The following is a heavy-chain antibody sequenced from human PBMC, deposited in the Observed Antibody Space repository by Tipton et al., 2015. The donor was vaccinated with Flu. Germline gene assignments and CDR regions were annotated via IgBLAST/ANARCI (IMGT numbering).Heavy chain of an antibody. CDR2: IRYAGSNK. J-gene: IGHJ6*02. D-gene: IGHD2-2*01. Sequence: SLRLSCAASGFTFSSYGMHWVRQAPGKGLEWVAFIRYAGSNKYYADSVKGRFTISRDNSKNTLYLQMNSLRAEDTAVYYCAKEEGYCSSTSCQITYYYYGMDVWGQGTTVTVSS. CDR1: GFTFSSYG. CDR3: AKEEGYCSSTSCQITYYYYGMDV. V-gene: IGHV3-30*02.